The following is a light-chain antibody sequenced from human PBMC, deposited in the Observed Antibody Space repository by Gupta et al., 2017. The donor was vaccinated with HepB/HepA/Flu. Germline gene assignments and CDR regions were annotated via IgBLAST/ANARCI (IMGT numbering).Light chain of an antibody. J-gene: IGKJ2*01. CDR1: QSISSY. Sequence: DIQKTQSPSSLYASVGDRVTITCRASQSISSYLNWYQQKPGKAPKLLIYAASRLKSGVPSRFSGSGSGTDFTLTISRRQPEDFATYYCQHRYSTPLTFGQGTKVEIK. CDR2: AAS. CDR3: QHRYSTPLT. V-gene: IGKV1-39*01.